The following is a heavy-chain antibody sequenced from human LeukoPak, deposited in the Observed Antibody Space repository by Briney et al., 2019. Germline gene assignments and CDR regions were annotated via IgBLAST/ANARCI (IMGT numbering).Heavy chain of an antibody. Sequence: GGSLRLSCAASGCTVSSNYISWVRQAPGKGLEWVSLLYSGGNTYYADSAKGRFTISRDNSKNKLYLQMNSLRAEDTAVYYCATSYCSGGSCYPQYFQHWGQGTLVTVSS. CDR3: ATSYCSGGSCYPQYFQH. CDR1: GCTVSSNY. V-gene: IGHV3-66*02. J-gene: IGHJ1*01. CDR2: LYSGGNT. D-gene: IGHD2-15*01.